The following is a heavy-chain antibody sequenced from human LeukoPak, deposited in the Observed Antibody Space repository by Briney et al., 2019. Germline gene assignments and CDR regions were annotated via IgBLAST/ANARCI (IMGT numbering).Heavy chain of an antibody. CDR2: IYTSGST. V-gene: IGHV4-4*09. CDR1: GGPISTYY. D-gene: IGHD3-10*01. Sequence: SETLSLTCTVSGGPISTYYWSWIRQPPGKGLEWIGNIYTSGSTNCNPSLKSRVTISVDTSKNHFSLKLSSVTAADTAVYYCATHYGSGSSNYYYYYMDVWGKGTTVTVSS. CDR3: ATHYGSGSSNYYYYYMDV. J-gene: IGHJ6*03.